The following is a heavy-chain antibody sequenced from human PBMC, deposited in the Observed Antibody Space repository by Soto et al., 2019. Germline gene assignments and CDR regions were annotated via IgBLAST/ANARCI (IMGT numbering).Heavy chain of an antibody. CDR1: GVSIGSYY. V-gene: IGHV4-59*01. D-gene: IGHD2-8*01. CDR3: RVVHLPFAY. CDR2: IDYSGST. Sequence: SETLSLTCTVSGVSIGSYYWSWIRQPPGEGLEWIGYIDYSGSTNYNPSLKSRVTISVDTSKNQFSLRLNSVTAADTALYYCRVVHLPFAYSAQRTLVTVSS. J-gene: IGHJ4*02.